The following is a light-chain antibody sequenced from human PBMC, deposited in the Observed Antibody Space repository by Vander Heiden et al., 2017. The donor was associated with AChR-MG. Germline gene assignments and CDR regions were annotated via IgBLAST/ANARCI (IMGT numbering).Light chain of an antibody. J-gene: IGLJ2*01. CDR3: SSYAGSNNLV. V-gene: IGLV2-8*01. Sequence: QSALPQPPSAPGSPGQSVTISCTGTSSDVGGYNDVSWYQQHPGKAPKLMIYEVSKRPSGVPDRFSGSKSGNTASLTVSGLQAEDEADYYCSSYAGSNNLVFGGGTKLTVL. CDR2: EVS. CDR1: SSDVGGYND.